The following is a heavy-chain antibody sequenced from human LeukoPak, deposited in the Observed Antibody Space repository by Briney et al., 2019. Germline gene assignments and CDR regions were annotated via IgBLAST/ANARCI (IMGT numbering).Heavy chain of an antibody. Sequence: SVKVSCKASGGTFSSYAISWVRQAPGQGLEWMGRIIPILGIANYAQKCQGRVTITADKSTSTAYMELSSLRSEDTAVYYCARDLIVGATPRAFDIWGQGTMVTVSS. CDR3: ARDLIVGATPRAFDI. CDR1: GGTFSSYA. D-gene: IGHD1-26*01. J-gene: IGHJ3*02. CDR2: IIPILGIA. V-gene: IGHV1-69*04.